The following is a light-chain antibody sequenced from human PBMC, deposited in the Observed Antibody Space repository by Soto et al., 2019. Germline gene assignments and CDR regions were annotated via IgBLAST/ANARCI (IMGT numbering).Light chain of an antibody. Sequence: EIVMTQSLATLSVSPGERVTLSCRASQSVSSNLAWYQQKPGQAPRLLIYGASTRATGIPARFSGSGSGTEFTLTISSLQSEDYAVYHCQHYNNWPRTFGQGTKVEIK. CDR1: QSVSSN. CDR3: QHYNNWPRT. J-gene: IGKJ1*01. CDR2: GAS. V-gene: IGKV3-15*01.